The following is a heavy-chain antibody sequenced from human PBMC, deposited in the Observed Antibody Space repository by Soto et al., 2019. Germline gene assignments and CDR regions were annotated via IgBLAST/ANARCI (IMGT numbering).Heavy chain of an antibody. CDR3: ARDGTKDHIWGSSTTFDL. V-gene: IGHV3-33*01. D-gene: IGHD3-16*01. CDR2: IWYDGSNK. Sequence: QVQLVESGGGVVQPGRSLRLSCAASGFTFSSYGMHWVRQAPGKGLEWVAVIWYDGSNKYYADSVKGRFTISRDNSENTLYLQMNRLRAEDTAVYYCARDGTKDHIWGSSTTFDLLGQGTIVTVSS. CDR1: GFTFSSYG. J-gene: IGHJ3*01.